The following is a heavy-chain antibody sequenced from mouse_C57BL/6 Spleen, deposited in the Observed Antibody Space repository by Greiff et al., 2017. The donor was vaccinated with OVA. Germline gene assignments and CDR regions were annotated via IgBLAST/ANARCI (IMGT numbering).Heavy chain of an antibody. D-gene: IGHD2-12*01. CDR3: ARGGFYDVAMDY. CDR2: ILPGRGST. V-gene: IGHV1-9*01. Sequence: VQLQESGAELLKPGASVKLSCKATGYTFTGYWLEWVKQRPGHGLEWIGEILPGRGSTNYNEKFKGKATFTADTSSNTAYMQLSSLTTEDSAIYYCARGGFYDVAMDYWGQGTSVTVSS. J-gene: IGHJ4*01. CDR1: GYTFTGYW.